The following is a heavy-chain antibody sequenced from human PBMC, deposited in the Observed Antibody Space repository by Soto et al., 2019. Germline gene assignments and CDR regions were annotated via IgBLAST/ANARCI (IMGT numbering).Heavy chain of an antibody. V-gene: IGHV1-3*01. CDR1: GYTFTSYA. D-gene: IGHD2-21*02. CDR2: INAGNGNT. J-gene: IGHJ5*02. Sequence: QVQLVQSGAEVKKPGASVKVSCKASGYTFTSYAMHWVRQAPGQRLEWMGWINAGNGNTKYSQKFQGRVTITRDTSASTAYMELSSLRSEDTAVYYCARGFRGGDAYWFDPWGHGTPVTVSS. CDR3: ARGFRGGDAYWFDP.